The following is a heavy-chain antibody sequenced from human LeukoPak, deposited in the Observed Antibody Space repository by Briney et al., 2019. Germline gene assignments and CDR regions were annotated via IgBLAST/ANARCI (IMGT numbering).Heavy chain of an antibody. CDR1: GGSISSSSYY. CDR3: ARRGIGTARRALDY. D-gene: IGHD6-6*01. J-gene: IGHJ4*02. V-gene: IGHV4-39*01. Sequence: SETLSLTCTVSGGSISSSSYYWGWIRHPPGKGLEWSGRIYYSGSTYYNPSLKSRVTISVDTSKNQFSLKLSSVTAADTAVYYCARRGIGTARRALDYWGQGTLVTVSS. CDR2: IYYSGST.